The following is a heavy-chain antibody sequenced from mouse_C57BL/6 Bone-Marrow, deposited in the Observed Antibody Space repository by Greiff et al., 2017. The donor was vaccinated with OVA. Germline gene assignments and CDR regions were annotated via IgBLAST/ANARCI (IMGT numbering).Heavy chain of an antibody. J-gene: IGHJ4*01. V-gene: IGHV1-82*01. Sequence: VQLQQSGPELVKPGASVKISCKASGYAFSSSWMNWVKQRPGKGLEWIGRIYPGDGDTNYNGKFKGKATLTADKSSSTAYMQLSSLTSEDSAVYFCARPLYYYDAMDYWGQGTSVTVSS. CDR2: IYPGDGDT. CDR3: ARPLYYYDAMDY. D-gene: IGHD1-1*01. CDR1: GYAFSSSW.